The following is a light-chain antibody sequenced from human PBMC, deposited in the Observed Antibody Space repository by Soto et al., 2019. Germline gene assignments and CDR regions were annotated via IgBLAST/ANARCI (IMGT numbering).Light chain of an antibody. Sequence: EIVLTQSPATLSLSPGERATLSCRASQRITTYLAWYQQKPGQSPRLLIYGAASRAIGIPDRFNGTGSETTFTLTISRLQPEDFALYFCQQYDASPFTFGPGTKVDI. J-gene: IGKJ3*01. CDR1: QRITTY. V-gene: IGKV3-20*01. CDR3: QQYDASPFT. CDR2: GAA.